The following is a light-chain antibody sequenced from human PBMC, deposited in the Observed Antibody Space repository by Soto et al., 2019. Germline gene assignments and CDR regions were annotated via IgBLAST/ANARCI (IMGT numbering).Light chain of an antibody. CDR2: DVS. J-gene: IGLJ1*01. CDR1: SIDVGGYNY. V-gene: IGLV2-14*01. Sequence: QSVLTQPASVSGSPGQSITISCTGTSIDVGGYNYVSWYQQHPGKAPKLMIYDVSNRPSGVSNRFSGSKSGNTASLTISGIQAEDEADYYCSSYTSASTYVFGTGTKVT. CDR3: SSYTSASTYV.